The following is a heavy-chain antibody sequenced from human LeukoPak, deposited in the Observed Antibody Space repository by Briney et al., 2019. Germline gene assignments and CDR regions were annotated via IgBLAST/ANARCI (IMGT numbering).Heavy chain of an antibody. CDR3: ASRIQPPRSHLRYFDWFPPRYYFDY. CDR1: GGTFGSYA. D-gene: IGHD3-9*01. V-gene: IGHV1-69*13. Sequence: ASVKVSCKASGGTFGSYAISWVRQAPGQGLEWMGGIIPIFGTANYAQKFQGRVTITADESTSTAYMELSSLRSEDTAVYYCASRIQPPRSHLRYFDWFPPRYYFDYWGQGTLVTVSS. J-gene: IGHJ4*02. CDR2: IIPIFGTA.